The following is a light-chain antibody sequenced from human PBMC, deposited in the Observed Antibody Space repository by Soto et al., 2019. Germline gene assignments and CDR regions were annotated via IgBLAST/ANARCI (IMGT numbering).Light chain of an antibody. V-gene: IGKV4-1*01. J-gene: IGKJ2*02. CDR1: QSVLYRSNTKNY. CDR3: QQYYTTLCT. Sequence: DIVMTQSPDSLAVSLGERATINCKSSQSVLYRSNTKNYLAWYQQKPGPPPKLLIYWASNREYGVPDRFSGSGSGTDFTLNISSLQADDVAVYYCQQYYTTLCTFGQGNQLEIK. CDR2: WAS.